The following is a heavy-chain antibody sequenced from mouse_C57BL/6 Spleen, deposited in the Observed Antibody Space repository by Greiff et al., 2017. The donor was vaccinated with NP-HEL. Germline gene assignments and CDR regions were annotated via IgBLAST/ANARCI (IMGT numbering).Heavy chain of an antibody. CDR2: IHPNSGST. D-gene: IGHD1-1*02. Sequence: VQLQQPGAELVKPGASVELSCKASGYTFTSYWMHWVKQRPGQGLEWIGMIHPNSGSTNYNEKFKSKATLTVDKSSSTAYMQLSSLTSEDSAVYYCARAGLLYYFDYWGQGTTLTVSS. V-gene: IGHV1-64*01. CDR3: ARAGLLYYFDY. CDR1: GYTFTSYW. J-gene: IGHJ2*01.